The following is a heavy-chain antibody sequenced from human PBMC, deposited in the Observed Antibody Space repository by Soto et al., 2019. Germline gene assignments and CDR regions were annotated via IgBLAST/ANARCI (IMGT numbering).Heavy chain of an antibody. CDR1: GYSFTSYD. V-gene: IGHV1-8*01. D-gene: IGHD4-4*01. CDR2: MNPNSGNT. Sequence: GAPVKFTCKASGYSFTSYDINWMRQATGQGLEWMGWMNPNSGNTGHAQKFQGRATMTRNTSIRRAYKELSNQKSEDTAVYYCSRKTTGTTFYNCGMGFWGQRTRIAVAS. J-gene: IGHJ6*01. CDR3: SRKTTGTTFYNCGMGF.